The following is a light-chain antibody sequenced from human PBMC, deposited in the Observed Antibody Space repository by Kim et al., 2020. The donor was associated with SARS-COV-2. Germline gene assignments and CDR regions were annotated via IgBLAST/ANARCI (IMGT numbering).Light chain of an antibody. V-gene: IGLV2-23*02. CDR1: SSDVGGYNL. Sequence: QSALTQPASVSGSPGQSITISCTGTSSDVGGYNLVSWYQQHPGKAPRLVIYEVTKRPSGVSNRFSGSKSGNTASLTISGLQAEDEADYYCCSYEGSSTFAFGGGTQLTVL. CDR2: EVT. J-gene: IGLJ2*01. CDR3: CSYEGSSTFA.